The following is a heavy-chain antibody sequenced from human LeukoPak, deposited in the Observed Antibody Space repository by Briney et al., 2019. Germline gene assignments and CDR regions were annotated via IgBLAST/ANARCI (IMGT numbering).Heavy chain of an antibody. Sequence: PGGSLRLSCAASGFTFSSYSMNWVRQAPGKGLEWVSSISSSSSYIYYADSVKGRFTISRDNAKNSLYLQMNSLRAEDTAVYYCAGSSAVAGTLDYWGQGTLVTVSS. CDR3: AGSSAVAGTLDY. D-gene: IGHD6-19*01. CDR2: ISSSSSYI. J-gene: IGHJ4*02. V-gene: IGHV3-21*01. CDR1: GFTFSSYS.